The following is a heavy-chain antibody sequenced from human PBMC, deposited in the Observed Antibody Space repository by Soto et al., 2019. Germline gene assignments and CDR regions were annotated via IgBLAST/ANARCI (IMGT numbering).Heavy chain of an antibody. CDR2: INHSGSA. Sequence: SETLSLXCAVYGESFSGHIWTWIRQTPGKGLQWIGQINHSGSASYNPSLKSRVTISVHTSNSQFSLELSSVTAADTAVYYCARGLITGSHYSGGWYYFDSWGQGTQVTVS. D-gene: IGHD6-19*01. V-gene: IGHV4-34*01. J-gene: IGHJ4*02. CDR3: ARGLITGSHYSGGWYYFDS. CDR1: GESFSGHI.